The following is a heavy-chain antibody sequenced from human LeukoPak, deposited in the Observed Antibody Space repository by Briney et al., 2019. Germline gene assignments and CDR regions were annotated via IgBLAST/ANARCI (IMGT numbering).Heavy chain of an antibody. CDR2: ISYDGSNK. Sequence: PGGSLRLSCAASGFTFSSYAMHWVRQAPGKGLEWVAVISYDGSNKYYAVSVKGRFTISRDNSKNTLYLQMNSLRAEDTAVYHCARSYSSSWYSVQHWGQGTLVTVSS. V-gene: IGHV3-30-3*01. J-gene: IGHJ1*01. CDR3: ARSYSSSWYSVQH. D-gene: IGHD6-13*01. CDR1: GFTFSSYA.